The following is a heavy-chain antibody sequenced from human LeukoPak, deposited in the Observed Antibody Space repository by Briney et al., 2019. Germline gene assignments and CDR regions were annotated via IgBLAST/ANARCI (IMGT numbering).Heavy chain of an antibody. CDR1: GFTFDDYA. D-gene: IGHD2-2*02. J-gene: IGHJ5*02. CDR3: ARDPVVVPAAIPTTYNWFDP. V-gene: IGHV3-9*01. Sequence: SLRLSCAASGFTFDDYAMHWVRQAPGKGLEWVSGISWNSGSIGYADSVKGRFTISRDNAKNSLYLQMNSLRAEDTALYYCARDPVVVPAAIPTTYNWFDPWGQGTLVTVSS. CDR2: ISWNSGSI.